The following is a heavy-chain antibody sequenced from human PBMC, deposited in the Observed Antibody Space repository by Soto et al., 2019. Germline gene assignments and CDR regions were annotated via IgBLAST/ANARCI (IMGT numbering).Heavy chain of an antibody. CDR2: IWYDGSNK. V-gene: IGHV3-33*01. CDR1: GFTFSSYG. CDR3: ASTKYSSSWYYFDY. Sequence: PVGSLRLSCAASGFTFSSYGMHWVRQAPGKGLEWVAVIWYDGSNKYYADSVKGRFTISRDNSKNTLYLQMNSLRAEDTAVYYCASTKYSSSWYYFDYWGQGTLVTVSS. D-gene: IGHD6-13*01. J-gene: IGHJ4*02.